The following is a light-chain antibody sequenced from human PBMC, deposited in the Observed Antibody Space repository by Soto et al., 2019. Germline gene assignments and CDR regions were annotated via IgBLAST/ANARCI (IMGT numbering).Light chain of an antibody. Sequence: NFMLTQPHSVSESPGKTVTISCTRSSGSIALNYVQWYQQRPGSAPTTVIYEDDQRPSGVPARFSGYIDRSFNAASLTISGLKTDDEADCYCQSYDRNTWVFGGGTKLTVL. V-gene: IGLV6-57*03. CDR2: EDD. J-gene: IGLJ3*02. CDR3: QSYDRNTWV. CDR1: SGSIALNY.